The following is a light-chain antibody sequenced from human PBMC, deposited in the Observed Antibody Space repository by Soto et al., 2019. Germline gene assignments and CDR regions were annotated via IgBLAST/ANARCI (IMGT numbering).Light chain of an antibody. Sequence: DIVLTQSPGTLSLSAGERATLSCRASQSVSSSYLAWYQQKPRQAPRLLIYGASSRATGIPDRFSGSGSGTNFTLTISRLEPEDFAVYYCQQYGSSPRTFGQGTKVDIK. V-gene: IGKV3-20*01. CDR3: QQYGSSPRT. CDR2: GAS. J-gene: IGKJ1*01. CDR1: QSVSSSY.